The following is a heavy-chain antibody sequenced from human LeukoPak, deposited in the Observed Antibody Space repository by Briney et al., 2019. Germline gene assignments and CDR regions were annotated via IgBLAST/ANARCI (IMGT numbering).Heavy chain of an antibody. D-gene: IGHD3-3*01. Sequence: SGTLSLTCSVSGGSISSGSYSWGWIRQPPGKGLEWIGSIYYRGSTYYNPSVKSRVIISVDTSKDQFSLWLSSVTAADTAVYYCARTHGASSYDFWSGYLSWGQGTLVTVSS. CDR1: GGSISSGSYS. CDR2: IYYRGST. CDR3: ARTHGASSYDFWSGYLS. V-gene: IGHV4-39*01. J-gene: IGHJ4*02.